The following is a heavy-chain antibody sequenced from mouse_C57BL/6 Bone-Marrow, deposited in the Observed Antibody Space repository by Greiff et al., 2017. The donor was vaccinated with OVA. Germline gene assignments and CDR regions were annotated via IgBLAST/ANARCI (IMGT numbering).Heavy chain of an antibody. Sequence: VQLLQSVAELVRPGASVKLSCTASGFNFKNSYMHWVKQRPEQGLEWIGRIDPANGNIKYAPKFQGKVTITADTSSNTAYLQLSSLTSEDTAIYYAAKGSNGDDEGHWYFDDWGTGTTVTVSS. V-gene: IGHV14-3*01. J-gene: IGHJ1*03. CDR2: IDPANGNI. CDR1: GFNFKNSY. D-gene: IGHD4-1*01. CDR3: AKGSNGDDEGHWYFDD.